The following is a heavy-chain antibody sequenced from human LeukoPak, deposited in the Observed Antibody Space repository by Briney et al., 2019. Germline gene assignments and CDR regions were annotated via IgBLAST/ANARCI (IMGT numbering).Heavy chain of an antibody. CDR1: GFTFSSYE. V-gene: IGHV3-48*03. CDR2: ISSSGSTI. J-gene: IGHJ4*02. D-gene: IGHD3-22*01. Sequence: GGSLRLSCAASGFTFSSYEMHWVRQAPGKGLEWVSYISSSGSTIYYADSVKGRFTISRDNAKNSLYLQMNSLRAEDTAVYYCAKDRYYYDSRATDYWGQGTLVTVSS. CDR3: AKDRYYYDSRATDY.